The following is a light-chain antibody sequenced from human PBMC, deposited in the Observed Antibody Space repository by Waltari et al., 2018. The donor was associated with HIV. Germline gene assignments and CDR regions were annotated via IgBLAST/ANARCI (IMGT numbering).Light chain of an antibody. CDR1: QSVSRN. Sequence: EVVMTQSPATLSVSPGERAALACRASQSVSRNLAWYQQKPGQPPRLLIYAASTRASGVPVRISGTGSGTEFTLTISSLQSEDFAVYDCQQYDDWPRTFGQGTRVEIK. V-gene: IGKV3-15*01. CDR2: AAS. CDR3: QQYDDWPRT. J-gene: IGKJ1*01.